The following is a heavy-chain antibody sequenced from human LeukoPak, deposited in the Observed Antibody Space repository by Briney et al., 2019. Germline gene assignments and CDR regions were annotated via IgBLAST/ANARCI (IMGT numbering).Heavy chain of an antibody. CDR3: ARAFS. Sequence: GGPLRLSCAASGFTLSSQWMSWVRQAPGKGPEWVANIKEDGSQKSYVDSVKGRFTISRDNAKNSLYLQMNSLRAEDTAIYYCARAFSWGQGTLVTVSS. D-gene: IGHD3-16*01. J-gene: IGHJ5*02. CDR2: IKEDGSQK. CDR1: GFTLSSQW. V-gene: IGHV3-7*01.